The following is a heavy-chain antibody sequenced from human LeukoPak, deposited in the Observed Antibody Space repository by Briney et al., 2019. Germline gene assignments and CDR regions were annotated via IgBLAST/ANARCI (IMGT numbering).Heavy chain of an antibody. D-gene: IGHD4-23*01. CDR3: ARNCYGGNLPCYFQH. Sequence: GGSLRLSCAASGFTFSSYSMNWVRQAPGEGLEWVSSISSSSSYIYYADSVKGRFTISRDNAKNSLYLQMNSLRADDTAVYYCARNCYGGNLPCYFQHWGQGTLVTVSS. CDR1: GFTFSSYS. V-gene: IGHV3-21*01. CDR2: ISSSSSYI. J-gene: IGHJ1*01.